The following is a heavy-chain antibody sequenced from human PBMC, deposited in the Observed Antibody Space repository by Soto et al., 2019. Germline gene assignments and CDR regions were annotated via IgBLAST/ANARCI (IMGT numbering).Heavy chain of an antibody. Sequence: GRSLTLPCVASVLTFSQSGMHWVRQAPGKGLEWVAVISYDGDDEAYADSVKGRFTISRDNSNNTLFLQMSSLRPEDTALYYCAKDYHDFGHDALDIWGRGTMVTVSS. CDR1: VLTFSQSG. D-gene: IGHD1-1*01. J-gene: IGHJ3*02. V-gene: IGHV3-30*18. CDR2: ISYDGDDE. CDR3: AKDYHDFGHDALDI.